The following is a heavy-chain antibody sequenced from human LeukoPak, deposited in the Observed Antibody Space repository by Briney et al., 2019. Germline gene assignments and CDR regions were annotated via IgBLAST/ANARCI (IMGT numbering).Heavy chain of an antibody. CDR3: AREGILAYSGRSTSSYAFDI. V-gene: IGHV4-59*01. D-gene: IGHD1-26*01. CDR2: VSYSGST. J-gene: IGHJ3*02. Sequence: SETLSLTCTVSGGSIRGYYWSWVRQPPGKGLEYIGYVSYSGSTKYNPSLKSRVTISVDTSKNQFSLKLSSVTAADTAVYYCAREGILAYSGRSTSSYAFDIWGQGTMVTVSS. CDR1: GGSIRGYY.